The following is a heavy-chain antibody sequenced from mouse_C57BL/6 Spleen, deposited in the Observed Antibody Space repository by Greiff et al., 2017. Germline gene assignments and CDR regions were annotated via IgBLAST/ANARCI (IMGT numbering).Heavy chain of an antibody. J-gene: IGHJ4*01. Sequence: EVQVVESGGGLVKPGGSLKLSCAASGFTFSDYGMHWVRQAPEKGLEWVAYISSGSSTIYYADTVKGRFTISRDNAKTTLFMQMTSLRSEDTAMYDCARRWDGGYYARGYWGQGTSVTVSS. CDR2: ISSGSSTI. D-gene: IGHD4-1*01. CDR1: GFTFSDYG. V-gene: IGHV5-17*01. CDR3: ARRWDGGYYARGY.